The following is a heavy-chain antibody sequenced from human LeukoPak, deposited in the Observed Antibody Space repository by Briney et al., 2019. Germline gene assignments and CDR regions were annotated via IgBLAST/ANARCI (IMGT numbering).Heavy chain of an antibody. CDR1: GGSFSGYY. V-gene: IGHV4-34*01. CDR2: INHSGST. Sequence: SETLSLTCAVYGGSFSGYYWSWIRQPPGKGLEWIGEINHSGSTNYNPSLKSRVTIPVDTSKNQFSLKLSSVTAADTAVYYCARGGGYCSSTSCSSYYYYYMDVWGKGTTVTVSS. D-gene: IGHD2-2*03. J-gene: IGHJ6*03. CDR3: ARGGGYCSSTSCSSYYYYYMDV.